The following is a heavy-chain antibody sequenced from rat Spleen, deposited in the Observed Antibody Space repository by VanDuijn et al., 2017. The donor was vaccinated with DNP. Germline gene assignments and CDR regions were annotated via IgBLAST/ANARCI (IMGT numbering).Heavy chain of an antibody. CDR2: MWYDGDT. CDR3: TSDSLNSSSFVY. CDR1: GLPLTSNS. V-gene: IGHV2-63*01. J-gene: IGHJ3*01. D-gene: IGHD1-2*01. Sequence: QVQLRESGPGLVQPSQTLSLTCTVSGLPLTSNSVSWVRQPSGKGPEWMGKMWYDGDTAYNSALKSRLSISRDTSKSQVFLKMNSLQTDDTGTYYCTSDSLNSSSFVYWGQGSLVTVSS.